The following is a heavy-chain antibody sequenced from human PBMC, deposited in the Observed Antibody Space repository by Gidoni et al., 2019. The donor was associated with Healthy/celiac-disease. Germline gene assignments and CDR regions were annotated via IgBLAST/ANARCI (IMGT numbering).Heavy chain of an antibody. Sequence: EVQLVESGGGLVQPGGSLSLSCAASGFTLSSYEMNWVRQAPGKGLEWVSYISSSGSTIYYADSVKGRFTISRDNAKNSLYLQMNSLRAEDTAVYYCARERLSGRWLQFVGAFDIWGQGTMVTVSS. CDR3: ARERLSGRWLQFVGAFDI. CDR1: GFTLSSYE. D-gene: IGHD5-12*01. V-gene: IGHV3-48*03. J-gene: IGHJ3*02. CDR2: ISSSGSTI.